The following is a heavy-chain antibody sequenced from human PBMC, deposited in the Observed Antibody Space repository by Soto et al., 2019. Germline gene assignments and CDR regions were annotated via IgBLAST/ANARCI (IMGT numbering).Heavy chain of an antibody. V-gene: IGHV4-59*12. J-gene: IGHJ6*02. CDR1: GVSISTYY. D-gene: IGHD3-22*01. CDR3: AWSPDSSGYYPRWYYYGMDV. Sequence: TSETLSLTCTVTGVSISTYYWSWIRQPPGRRLEWLGYLYFNGKTDYNPSLKSRVNKSVDTSKNQFSLNLSSVTTADTAVYYCAWSPDSSGYYPRWYYYGMDVWGQGTTVTVSS. CDR2: LYFNGKT.